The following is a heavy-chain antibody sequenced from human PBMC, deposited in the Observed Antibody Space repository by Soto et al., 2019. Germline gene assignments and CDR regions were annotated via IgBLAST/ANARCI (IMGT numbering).Heavy chain of an antibody. Sequence: QVQLVQSGAEVKKPGSSVKVSCKASGGTFSSYTISWVRQAPGQGLEWMGRIIPILGIANYAQKFQGRVTITADKSTSTAYMELSSLRSEDTAVDYCARDFESFAFDIWGQGTMVTVSS. V-gene: IGHV1-69*08. J-gene: IGHJ3*02. CDR1: GGTFSSYT. CDR2: IIPILGIA. CDR3: ARDFESFAFDI.